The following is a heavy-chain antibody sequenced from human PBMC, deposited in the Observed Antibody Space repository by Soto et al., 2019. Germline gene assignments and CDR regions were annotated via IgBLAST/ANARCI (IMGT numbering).Heavy chain of an antibody. CDR2: ISSLSSPR. J-gene: IGHJ4*02. CDR1: GFTFGAYS. V-gene: IGHV3-48*02. Sequence: GGSLRLSCAASGFTFGAYSMNWVRQAPGKGLEWISYISSLSSPRYYAESVEGRFIISRNNAKKSLYLQMNSLRDEDTAVYFCVREDILGARSFDYWGQGTRVTVSS. CDR3: VREDILGARSFDY. D-gene: IGHD1-26*01.